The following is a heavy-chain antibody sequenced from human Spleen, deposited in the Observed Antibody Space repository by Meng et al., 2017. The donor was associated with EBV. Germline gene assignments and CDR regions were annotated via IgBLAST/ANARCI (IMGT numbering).Heavy chain of an antibody. J-gene: IGHJ4*02. D-gene: IGHD5-12*01. CDR2: IYQNGNA. CDR1: GGSIRNGGYS. CDR3: ARGGGWLPGPHFDY. Sequence: QLQASGSGLFKPLQTLSLACGFSGGSIRNGGYSWSWIRPPPGKALEWIGYIYQNGNAKHNPSLKSRVNMSGDRSKNQFSLRLTSVTAADTAVFHCARGGGWLPGPHFDYWGQGILVTVSS. V-gene: IGHV4-30-2*01.